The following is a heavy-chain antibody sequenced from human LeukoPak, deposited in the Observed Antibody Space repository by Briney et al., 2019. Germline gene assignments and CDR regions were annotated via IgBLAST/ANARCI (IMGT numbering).Heavy chain of an antibody. Sequence: KPSETLSLTCTVSGGSISSYYWSWIRQPPGKGLEWIGYIYYSGSTYYNPSLKSRVTISVDTSKNQFSLKLSSVTAADTAVYYCAREDTAMAYFDYWGQGTLVTVSS. J-gene: IGHJ4*02. CDR1: GGSISSYY. V-gene: IGHV4-59*12. CDR2: IYYSGST. D-gene: IGHD5-18*01. CDR3: AREDTAMAYFDY.